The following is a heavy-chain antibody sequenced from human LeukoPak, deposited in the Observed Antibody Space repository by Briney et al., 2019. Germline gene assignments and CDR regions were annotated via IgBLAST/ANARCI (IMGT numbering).Heavy chain of an antibody. CDR1: GFTFSNYA. Sequence: GGSLRLSCEGSGFTFSNYAMNWVRQAPGKGLEWVAAISGSGDITFYADSVKGRFTISRDNSKNTLYLQMNSLRAEDTAVYYCAKSGYSSSWTYDYWGQGTLVTVSS. V-gene: IGHV3-23*01. J-gene: IGHJ4*02. CDR2: ISGSGDIT. D-gene: IGHD6-13*01. CDR3: AKSGYSSSWTYDY.